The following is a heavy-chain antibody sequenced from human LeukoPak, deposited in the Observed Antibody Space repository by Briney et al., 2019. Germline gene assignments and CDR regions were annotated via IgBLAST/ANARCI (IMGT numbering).Heavy chain of an antibody. D-gene: IGHD3-10*01. CDR3: ARGPPDGSGSYYPGAD. J-gene: IGHJ4*02. V-gene: IGHV1-69*13. CDR2: IIPIFGTA. CDR1: GGTFSSYA. Sequence: SVKVSCKASGGTFSSYAISWVRQAPGQGLEWMGGIIPIFGTANYAQKFQGRVTITADESTSTAYMELSSLRVEDTAVYYCARGPPDGSGSYYPGADWGQGTLVTVSS.